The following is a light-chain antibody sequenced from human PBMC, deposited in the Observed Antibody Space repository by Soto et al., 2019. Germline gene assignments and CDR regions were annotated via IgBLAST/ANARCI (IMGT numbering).Light chain of an antibody. CDR1: SSDVGAYNY. Sequence: QSVLTQPASVSGSPGQSITISCTGTSSDVGAYNYVSWYQHHPGKVPKLLIYEVTNRPSGVSDRFSGSKSGNTASLTISGLQAEDEADYYCSSYTKRHTYVFGGGTKVTVL. V-gene: IGLV2-14*01. CDR2: EVT. J-gene: IGLJ1*01. CDR3: SSYTKRHTYV.